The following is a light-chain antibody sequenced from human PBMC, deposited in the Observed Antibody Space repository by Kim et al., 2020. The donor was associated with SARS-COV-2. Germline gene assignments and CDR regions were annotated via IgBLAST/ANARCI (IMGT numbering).Light chain of an antibody. Sequence: MVADSCTGSSTNIGAGFNVHWYQQLPRTAPKLLVYDNINRPSGVPDRFYCSKSGTSASLAITGLQAQDEADYYCQSYDNSLSGYVFGTGTKVTVL. J-gene: IGLJ1*01. V-gene: IGLV1-40*01. CDR2: DNI. CDR3: QSYDNSLSGYV. CDR1: STNIGAGFN.